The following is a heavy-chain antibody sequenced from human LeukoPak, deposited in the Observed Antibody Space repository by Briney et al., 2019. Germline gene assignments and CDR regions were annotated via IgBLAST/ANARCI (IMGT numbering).Heavy chain of an antibody. CDR3: AREESDYVWGSYRPFY. CDR1: GGTFSGYA. V-gene: IGHV1-69*04. J-gene: IGHJ4*02. Sequence: ASVKVSCKASGGTFSGYAISWVRQAPGQGHEWMGRIIPILGIANYAQKFQGRVTITADKSTSTAYMELSSLRSEDSAVYYCAREESDYVWGSYRPFYWGQGTLVTVSS. CDR2: IIPILGIA. D-gene: IGHD3-16*02.